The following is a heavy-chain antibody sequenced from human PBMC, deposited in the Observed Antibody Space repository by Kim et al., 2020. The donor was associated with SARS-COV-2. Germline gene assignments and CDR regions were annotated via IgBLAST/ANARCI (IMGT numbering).Heavy chain of an antibody. V-gene: IGHV1-24*01. D-gene: IGHD3-9*01. CDR2: FDPEDGET. J-gene: IGHJ4*02. CDR3: ATASNYDILTGYSHPPDY. CDR1: GYTLTELS. Sequence: ASVKVSCKVSGYTLTELSMHWVRQAPGKGLEWMGGFDPEDGETIYAQKFQGRVTMTEHTSTDTAYMELSSLRSEDTAVYYCATASNYDILTGYSHPPDYWGQGTLVTVSS.